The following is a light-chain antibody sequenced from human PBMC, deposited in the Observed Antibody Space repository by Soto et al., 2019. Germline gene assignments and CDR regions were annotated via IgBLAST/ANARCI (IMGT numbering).Light chain of an antibody. Sequence: VLTQPPSTSGTPGQRVTISCSGSSSNIGSSYVFWFQHLPGTAPKLLMYNNNQRPSGVPDRVSASKSGTSASLAISGLRSEDEADYYCAAWDYRLSGYVFGTGTKVTV. V-gene: IGLV1-47*02. CDR2: NNN. J-gene: IGLJ1*01. CDR1: SSNIGSSY. CDR3: AAWDYRLSGYV.